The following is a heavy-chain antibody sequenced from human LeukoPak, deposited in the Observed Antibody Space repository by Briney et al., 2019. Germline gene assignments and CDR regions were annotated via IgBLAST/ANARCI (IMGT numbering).Heavy chain of an antibody. CDR1: GFTFSSYA. D-gene: IGHD6-13*01. Sequence: PGGSLRLSCAASGFTFSSYAMHWVRQAPGKGLEWVAVISYDGFNKYYADSVKGRFTISRDNSKNTLYLQMNSLRAEDTAAYYCARARVGAAGTANNNFDPWAREPWSPSPQ. CDR2: ISYDGFNK. CDR3: ARARVGAAGTANNNFDP. V-gene: IGHV3-30-3*01. J-gene: IGHJ5*02.